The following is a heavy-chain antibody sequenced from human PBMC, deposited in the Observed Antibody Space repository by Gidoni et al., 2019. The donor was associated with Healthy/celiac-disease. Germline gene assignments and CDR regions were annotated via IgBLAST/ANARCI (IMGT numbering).Heavy chain of an antibody. CDR1: GFTFSSYG. J-gene: IGHJ4*02. V-gene: IGHV3-30*18. CDR2: ISYDGSNK. CDR3: AKDLRVGYGDYFDY. Sequence: QVQLVESGGGVVQPGRSLRLSCAASGFTFSSYGMHWVRQAPGKGLEWVAVISYDGSNKYYADSVKGRFTISRDNSKNTLYLQMNSLRAEDTAVYYCAKDLRVGYGDYFDYWGQGTLVTVSS. D-gene: IGHD4-17*01.